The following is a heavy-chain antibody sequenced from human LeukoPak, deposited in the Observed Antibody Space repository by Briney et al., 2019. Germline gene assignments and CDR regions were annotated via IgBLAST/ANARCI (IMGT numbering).Heavy chain of an antibody. Sequence: GESLKISCKGSGYSFTSYWIGWVRQMPGKGLEWMGIIYPGDSDARYSPSFQGQVTMSVDKSISTAYLQWSSLKASDTAMYYCARHEDPISSWYESWGQGTLVTVSS. CDR1: GYSFTSYW. CDR2: IYPGDSDA. J-gene: IGHJ5*02. V-gene: IGHV5-51*01. D-gene: IGHD6-13*01. CDR3: ARHEDPISSWYES.